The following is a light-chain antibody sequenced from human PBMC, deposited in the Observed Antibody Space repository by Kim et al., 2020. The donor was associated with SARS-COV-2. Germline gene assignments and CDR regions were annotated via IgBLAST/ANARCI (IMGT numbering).Light chain of an antibody. J-gene: IGKJ4*01. CDR3: QQYGSSLKLT. CDR1: QSVSSSY. CDR2: GAS. V-gene: IGKV3-20*01. Sequence: EIVLTQSPGTLSLSPGERATLSCRASQSVSSSYLAWYQQKLGQAPRLLIYGASSRATGIPDRFSGSGSGTDFTLTISRLEPEDFAVYHCQQYGSSLKLTFGGGTKVDIK.